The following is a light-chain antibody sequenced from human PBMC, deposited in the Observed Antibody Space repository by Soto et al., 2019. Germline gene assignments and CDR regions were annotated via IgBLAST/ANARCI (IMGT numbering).Light chain of an antibody. CDR1: SSDVGAYNY. J-gene: IGLJ2*01. CDR2: EVN. V-gene: IGLV2-8*01. CDR3: PSRAGHPLR. Sequence: QSALTQPPSASGSPGQPVTISCTGTSSDVGAYNYVSWYQQHPGKAPKLMIYEVNKRPSGVPDRFSGSKSGNTASLTVSGLQAEDEADYYCPSRAGHPLRFGGRNKLTVL.